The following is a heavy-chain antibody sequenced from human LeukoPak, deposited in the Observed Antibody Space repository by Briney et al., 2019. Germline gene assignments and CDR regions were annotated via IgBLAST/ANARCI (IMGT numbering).Heavy chain of an antibody. D-gene: IGHD6-6*01. Sequence: KPSETLSLTCAVYGGSFSGYYWSWIRQPPGKGLEWIGEINHSGSTNYNPYLKSRVTIPVHTSKNQFSLKLNAVTAADTALYYCARASSSLNPYYYYYMDVWGKGTTVTVSS. J-gene: IGHJ6*03. CDR3: ARASSSLNPYYYYYMDV. V-gene: IGHV4-34*01. CDR2: INHSGST. CDR1: GGSFSGYY.